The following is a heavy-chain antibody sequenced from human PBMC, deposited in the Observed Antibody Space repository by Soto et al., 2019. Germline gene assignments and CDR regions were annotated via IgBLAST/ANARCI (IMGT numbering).Heavy chain of an antibody. V-gene: IGHV1-18*01. J-gene: IGHJ5*02. CDR3: ARRDTAMVTHWFDP. Sequence: ASVKVSSKASGYTLTSYGISWVRQAPGQGLEWMGWISAYSGSTYYNPSLKSRVTISVDTSKNQFSLKLSSVTAADTAVYYCARRDTAMVTHWFDPWGQGTLVTVSS. CDR1: GYTLTSYG. D-gene: IGHD5-18*01. CDR2: ISAYSGST.